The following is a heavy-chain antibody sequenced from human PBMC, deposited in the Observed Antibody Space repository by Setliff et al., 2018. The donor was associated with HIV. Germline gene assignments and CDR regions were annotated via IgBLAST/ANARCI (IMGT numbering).Heavy chain of an antibody. CDR3: VRGVQSPPHYSYYYMDV. CDR1: RSTFNSHT. V-gene: IGHV1-69*02. D-gene: IGHD3-3*01. CDR2: IIPILGVA. Sequence: LVKVSCKASRSTFNSHTISWVRQAPGQGLDWMGRIIPILGVANYAQRFQGKVTITADKSTSTAYMELTSLRFDDTAMYYCVRGVQSPPHYSYYYMDVWGEGTMVTVSS. J-gene: IGHJ6*03.